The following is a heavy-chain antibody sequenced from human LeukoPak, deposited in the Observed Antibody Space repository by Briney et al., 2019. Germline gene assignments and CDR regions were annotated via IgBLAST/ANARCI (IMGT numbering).Heavy chain of an antibody. CDR3: ARRAKKPGYCSGGSCYSERYFDL. J-gene: IGHJ2*01. CDR1: GGSSSGYY. D-gene: IGHD2-15*01. Sequence: SETLSLTCAVYGGSSSGYYWSWIRQPPGKGLEWIGEINHSGSTNYNPSLKSRVTISVDTSKNQFSLKLSSVTAADTAVYYCARRAKKPGYCSGGSCYSERYFDLWGRGTLVTVSS. V-gene: IGHV4-34*01. CDR2: INHSGST.